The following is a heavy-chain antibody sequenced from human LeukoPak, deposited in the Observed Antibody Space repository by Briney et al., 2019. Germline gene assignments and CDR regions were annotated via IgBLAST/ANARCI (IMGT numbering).Heavy chain of an antibody. Sequence: ASVKVSCKASGYTFTGYYMHWVRQAPGQGLEWMGWINPNSGGTNYAQKFQGRVTMTRDTSISTAYMELSRLRSDDTAVYYCARGPGWDSSGFKHTPDYWGQGTLVTVSS. CDR2: INPNSGGT. J-gene: IGHJ4*02. V-gene: IGHV1-2*02. CDR3: ARGPGWDSSGFKHTPDY. D-gene: IGHD3-22*01. CDR1: GYTFTGYY.